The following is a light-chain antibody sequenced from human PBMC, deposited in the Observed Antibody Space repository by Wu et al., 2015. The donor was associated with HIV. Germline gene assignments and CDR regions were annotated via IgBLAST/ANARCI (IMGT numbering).Light chain of an antibody. CDR1: QSVSNY. CDR3: QQYNNWTTT. V-gene: IGKV3-15*01. Sequence: EIVMTQSPATLSVSPGERATLSCRASQSVSNYLAWYQQKPGQAPRLLIYAASTRATDVPARFTGGGSGTEFTLTISSMQSEDFAVYYCQQYNNWTTTFGQGTKVEIK. CDR2: AAS. J-gene: IGKJ1*01.